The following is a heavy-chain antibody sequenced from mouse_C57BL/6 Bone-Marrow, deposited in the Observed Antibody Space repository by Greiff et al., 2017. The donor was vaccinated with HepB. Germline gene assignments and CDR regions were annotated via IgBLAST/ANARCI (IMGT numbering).Heavy chain of an antibody. CDR3: ARRPRGAMDY. CDR2: IYPGDGDT. CDR1: GYAFSSSW. Sequence: VKLVESGPELVKPGASVKISCKASGYAFSSSWMNWVKQRPGKGLEWIGRIYPGDGDTNYNGKFKGKATLTADKSSSTAYMQLSSLTSEDSAVYFCARRPRGAMDYWGQGTSVTVSS. V-gene: IGHV1-82*01. J-gene: IGHJ4*01.